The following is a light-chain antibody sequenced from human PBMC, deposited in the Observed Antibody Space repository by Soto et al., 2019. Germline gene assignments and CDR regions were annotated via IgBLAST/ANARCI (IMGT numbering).Light chain of an antibody. V-gene: IGKV3-11*01. CDR3: QHRYNWP. J-gene: IGKJ2*01. CDR2: DAS. CDR1: QSVSSY. Sequence: EIVLTQSPATLSLSPGERATLSCRASQSVSSYLAWYQQRPGQAPRLLIYDASNRASGIPARFSGSGSGTDFTLTISSLEPEDFAVYYCQHRYNWPFGQGTKLEIK.